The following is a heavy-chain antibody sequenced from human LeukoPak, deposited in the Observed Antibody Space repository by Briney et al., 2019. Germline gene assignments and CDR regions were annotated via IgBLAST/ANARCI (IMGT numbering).Heavy chain of an antibody. J-gene: IGHJ4*02. CDR3: ARRDGYNEGDY. D-gene: IGHD5-24*01. Sequence: PSETLSLTCTVSGGSISSYYWSWIRQPPGKGLEWIGYIYYSGSTNYNPSLKSRVTISVDTSKNQFSLKLSSVTAADTAVYYCARRDGYNEGDYWGQGTLVTVSS. V-gene: IGHV4-59*01. CDR2: IYYSGST. CDR1: GGSISSYY.